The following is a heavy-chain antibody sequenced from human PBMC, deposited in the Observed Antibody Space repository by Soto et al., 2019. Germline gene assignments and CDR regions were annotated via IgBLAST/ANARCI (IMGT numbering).Heavy chain of an antibody. Sequence: EVQLVESGGGLVQPGESLRLSCAASGFTFSAFWMTWLRQAPGKGLEWVANIKRDGTVTHYGDSVEGRCTLSRDNAQNSLFLQLNSLRPEDTAMYYCARDLSPRGELFYDAFYVWGQGTFVTVSS. CDR2: IKRDGTVT. J-gene: IGHJ3*01. CDR3: ARDLSPRGELFYDAFYV. V-gene: IGHV3-7*04. CDR1: GFTFSAFW. D-gene: IGHD1-7*01.